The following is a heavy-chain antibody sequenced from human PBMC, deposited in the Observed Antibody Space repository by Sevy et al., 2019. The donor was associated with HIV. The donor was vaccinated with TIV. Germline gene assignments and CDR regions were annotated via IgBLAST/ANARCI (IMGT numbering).Heavy chain of an antibody. CDR2: LSFGCGEI. CDR1: GFTFNKYS. Sequence: GGSLRLSCAASGFTFNKYSMSWVRQPPGKGLEGVATLSFGCGEINYADSVKGRFTISRDNSKNSFYLQMNNLRAEDTALYYCAREGCTKPHDYWGQGTLVTVSS. J-gene: IGHJ4*02. V-gene: IGHV3-23*01. D-gene: IGHD2-8*01. CDR3: AREGCTKPHDY.